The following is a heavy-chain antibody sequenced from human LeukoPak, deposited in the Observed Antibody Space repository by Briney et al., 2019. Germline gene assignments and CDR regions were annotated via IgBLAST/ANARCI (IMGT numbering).Heavy chain of an antibody. Sequence: GGSLRLSCAASGFTFSSHSMNWVRQAPGKGLEWVSSISSSSSYIYYADSVKGRFTISRDNAKNSLYLQMNSLRAEDTAVYYCARDDSSGYYYAPGYWGQGTLVTVSS. D-gene: IGHD3-22*01. CDR2: ISSSSSYI. CDR1: GFTFSSHS. CDR3: ARDDSSGYYYAPGY. J-gene: IGHJ4*02. V-gene: IGHV3-21*01.